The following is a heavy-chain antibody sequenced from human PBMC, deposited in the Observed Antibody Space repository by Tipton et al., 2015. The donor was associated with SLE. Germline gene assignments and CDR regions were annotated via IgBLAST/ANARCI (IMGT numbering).Heavy chain of an antibody. CDR3: GRGSSSRDY. J-gene: IGHJ4*02. D-gene: IGHD6-6*01. CDR2: IYSGGSTT. CDR1: GFTFSSYA. Sequence: SLRLSCAASGFTFSSYAMSWVRQAPGKGLEWLSVIYSGGSTTYYADSVKGRFTISRDDSENTLYLQMNSLRVEDTAIYYCGRGSSSRDYWGQGTLVTVSS. V-gene: IGHV3-23*03.